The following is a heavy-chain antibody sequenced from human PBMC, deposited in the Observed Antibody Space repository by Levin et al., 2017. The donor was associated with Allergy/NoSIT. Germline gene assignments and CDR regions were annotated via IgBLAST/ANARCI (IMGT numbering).Heavy chain of an antibody. CDR1: GFTFSSYA. CDR2: ISGSGGST. Sequence: GESLKISCAASGFTFSSYAMSWVRQAPGKGLEWVSAISGSGGSTYYADSVKGRFTISRDNSKNTLYLQMNSLRAEDTAVYYCAKGGCSSTSCYGYYYYYMDVWGKGTTVTVSS. V-gene: IGHV3-23*01. D-gene: IGHD2-2*01. CDR3: AKGGCSSTSCYGYYYYYMDV. J-gene: IGHJ6*03.